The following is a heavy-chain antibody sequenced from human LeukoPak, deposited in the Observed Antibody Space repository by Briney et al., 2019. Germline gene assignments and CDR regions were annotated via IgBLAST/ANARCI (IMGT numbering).Heavy chain of an antibody. D-gene: IGHD1-26*01. Sequence: ASVKVSCKVSGYTLTELSMHWVRQAPGKGLEWMGGFDPEDGETIYAQKFQGRVTMTEDTSTDTAYMELSSLRSEDTAVYYCTTWDPFVGATGEFDYWGQGTLVTVSS. J-gene: IGHJ4*02. V-gene: IGHV1-24*01. CDR3: TTWDPFVGATGEFDY. CDR1: GYTLTELS. CDR2: FDPEDGET.